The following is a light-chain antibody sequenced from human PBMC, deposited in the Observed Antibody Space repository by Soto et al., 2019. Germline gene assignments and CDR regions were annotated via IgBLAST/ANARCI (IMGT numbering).Light chain of an antibody. CDR3: SSYRRSSSSLI. Sequence: QSALTQPASVSGSPGQSITISCTGTSIDVGGYNYVSWFQQYPGKAPKLMIYEVSNRPSGVSNRFSGSKSGNTASLTISGLQAEDEADYYCSSYRRSSSSLIFGGGTKLTVL. CDR2: EVS. J-gene: IGLJ2*01. CDR1: SIDVGGYNY. V-gene: IGLV2-14*01.